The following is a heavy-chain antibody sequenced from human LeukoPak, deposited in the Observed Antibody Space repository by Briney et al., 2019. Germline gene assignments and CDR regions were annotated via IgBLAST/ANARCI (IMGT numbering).Heavy chain of an antibody. CDR2: IYYSGST. Sequence: PSQTLSLTCTVSGGSISSYYWSWIRQPPGKGPEWIGYIYYSGSTIHNPSLKSRVIISVDTSKNQCSLKLRSVTAADTAVYYCARMGYYYYGMDVWGQGTTVTVSS. CDR1: GGSISSYY. J-gene: IGHJ6*02. V-gene: IGHV4-59*12. CDR3: ARMGYYYYGMDV.